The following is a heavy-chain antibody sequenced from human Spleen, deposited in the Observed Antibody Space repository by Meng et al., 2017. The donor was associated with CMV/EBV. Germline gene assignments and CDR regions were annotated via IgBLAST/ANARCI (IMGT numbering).Heavy chain of an antibody. D-gene: IGHD2-15*01. CDR1: GFTFSGHW. CDR2: IKQDAREG. V-gene: IGHV3-7*01. CDR3: VSGPLNVAH. J-gene: IGHJ4*02. Sequence: RLSCAAYGFTFSGHWLSWVRQAPGKGLEWVANIKQDAREGFYLDSVKGRFTISSDKAKNSLYLQMDTLRPEDTAVYYCVSGPLNVAHWGQGTLVTVSS.